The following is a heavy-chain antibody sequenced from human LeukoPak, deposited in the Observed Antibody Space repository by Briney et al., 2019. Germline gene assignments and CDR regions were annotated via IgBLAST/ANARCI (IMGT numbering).Heavy chain of an antibody. CDR3: ARVLGKVAHYDYVWGSYRQKGPLDY. CDR1: GGSISSSSYY. V-gene: IGHV4-39*07. CDR2: IYYSGST. J-gene: IGHJ4*02. Sequence: SETLSLTCTVSGGSISSSSYYWGWIRQPPGKGLEWIGSIYYSGSTYYNPSLKSRVTISVDTSKNQFSLKLSSVTAADTAVYYCARVLGKVAHYDYVWGSYRQKGPLDYWGQGTLVTVSS. D-gene: IGHD3-16*02.